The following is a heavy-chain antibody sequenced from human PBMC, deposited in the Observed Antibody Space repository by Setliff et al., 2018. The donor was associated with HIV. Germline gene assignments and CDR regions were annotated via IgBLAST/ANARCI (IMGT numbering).Heavy chain of an antibody. CDR2: IYTSRST. D-gene: IGHD1-1*01. V-gene: IGHV4-61*09. Sequence: LSLTCTVSGGSISSGSYYWGWVRQPAGKGLEWIGHIYTSRSTNYNPSLKSRVTISVDTSKNQFSLKVSSVTAADTAVYYCARVTSSPGYFLDYWGQGTLVTVSS. CDR3: ARVTSSPGYFLDY. CDR1: GGSISSGSYY. J-gene: IGHJ4*02.